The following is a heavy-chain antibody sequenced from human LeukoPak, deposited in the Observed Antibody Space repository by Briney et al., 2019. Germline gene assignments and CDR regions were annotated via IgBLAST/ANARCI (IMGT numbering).Heavy chain of an antibody. V-gene: IGHV4-39*01. J-gene: IGHJ4*02. CDR1: GGSISSSSYY. Sequence: KPSETLSLTCTVSGGSISSSSYYWGWIRQPPGKGLDWLESIYHSGSTYYNPSLKGRVTISVDTSKNQFSLKLTSVTAADTAVYYCARLSASHRNYWGQGTLVTVSS. CDR3: ARLSASHRNY. D-gene: IGHD4/OR15-4a*01. CDR2: IYHSGST.